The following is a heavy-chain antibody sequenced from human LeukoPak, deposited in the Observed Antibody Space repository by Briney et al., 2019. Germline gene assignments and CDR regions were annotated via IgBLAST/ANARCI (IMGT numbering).Heavy chain of an antibody. V-gene: IGHV3-23*01. CDR3: AKDPSIAVAGTRDDY. CDR1: GFTFSSYA. Sequence: GGSLRLSCAASGFTFSSYAMSWVRQAPGKGLEWVSAISGSGGSTYYADSVKGRFTISRDNSKNTLYLQMNSLRAEDTAVYYCAKDPSIAVAGTRDDYWGQGTLVTVSS. CDR2: ISGSGGST. D-gene: IGHD6-19*01. J-gene: IGHJ4*02.